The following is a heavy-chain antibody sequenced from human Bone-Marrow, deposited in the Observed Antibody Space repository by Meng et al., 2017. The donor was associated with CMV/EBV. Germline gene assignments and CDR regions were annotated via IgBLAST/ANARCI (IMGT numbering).Heavy chain of an antibody. J-gene: IGHJ4*02. CDR1: GFTFSGYS. Sequence: GESLKISCAASGFTFSGYSMNWVRQAPGKGLEWLSHIDSSGSVIYYTDSVKGRFAISRDNAKNSLYLQMNSLRAEDTAVYYCARADYYDTSGYHYLDYWGQGTLVTVSS. V-gene: IGHV3-48*04. D-gene: IGHD3-22*01. CDR2: IDSSGSVI. CDR3: ARADYYDTSGYHYLDY.